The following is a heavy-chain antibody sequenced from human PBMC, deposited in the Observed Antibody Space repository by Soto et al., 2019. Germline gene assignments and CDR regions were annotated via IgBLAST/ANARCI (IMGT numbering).Heavy chain of an antibody. V-gene: IGHV3-23*01. CDR1: GFTFSSHA. D-gene: IGHD3-3*01. Sequence: EVQLLESGGGLVQPEGSLRLSCAASGFTFSSHAMSWVRQAPGKGLEWVSAISYSGSNTYYTDSVKGRFTISRDNSKNTLYLQMNSVRVDDTAIYYCAKRFTLFGEVKLSPDFDYWGQGTLVTVSS. CDR3: AKRFTLFGEVKLSPDFDY. J-gene: IGHJ4*02. CDR2: ISYSGSNT.